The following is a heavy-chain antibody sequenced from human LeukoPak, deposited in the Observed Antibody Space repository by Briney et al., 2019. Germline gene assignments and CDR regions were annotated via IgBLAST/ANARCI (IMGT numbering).Heavy chain of an antibody. V-gene: IGHV1-69*02. CDR2: SIPILGIA. CDR1: GCTCTSYT. J-gene: IGHJ3*02. D-gene: IGHD1-26*01. Sequence: SVKVSCKASGCTCTSYTSSWFRQATGQRLEWMGRSIPILGIANYAQKFQGIVTITAKKSTTTTYMELIILRSVATAVYYCDSGPSWAFDIWGRGTIVTVSS. CDR3: DSGPSWAFDI.